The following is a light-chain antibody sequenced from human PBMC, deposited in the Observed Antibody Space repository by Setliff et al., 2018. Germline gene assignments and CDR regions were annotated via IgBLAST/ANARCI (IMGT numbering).Light chain of an antibody. Sequence: QAVVTQEPSLTVSPGGTVTLTCSSSTGAVTSGFYPNWFQQKPGQAPKSLIYDTYNKYSWTPARFSGSLLGGKAVLTLSGVQPEDEADYYCLLYFSGTYVFGTGTRSPS. V-gene: IGLV7-43*01. J-gene: IGLJ1*01. CDR2: DTY. CDR1: TGAVTSGFY. CDR3: LLYFSGTYV.